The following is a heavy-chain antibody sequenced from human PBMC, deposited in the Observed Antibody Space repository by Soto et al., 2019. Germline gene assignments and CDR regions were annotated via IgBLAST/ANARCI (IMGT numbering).Heavy chain of an antibody. V-gene: IGHV4-59*11. CDR3: VREGIGELHGFVDV. J-gene: IGHJ6*02. CDR2: IYYTGST. D-gene: IGHD1-7*01. CDR1: SGPSSSHN. Sequence: QVQLQQSGPGLVKPSETLSLTCTVSSGPSSSHNWGWIRQPPGRGLEWIGYIYYTGSTSYNPSLKSRVTISACTSTNHISRTLSSVIAADTVVYYCVREGIGELHGFVDVWGQGTTDRVSS.